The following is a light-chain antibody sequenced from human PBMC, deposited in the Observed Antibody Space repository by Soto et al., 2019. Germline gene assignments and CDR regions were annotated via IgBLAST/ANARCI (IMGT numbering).Light chain of an antibody. J-gene: IGKJ4*01. CDR2: DAS. Sequence: EIVMTQSPATLSVSPGEGATLSCKASQNVYNNLAWYQQRPGQPPRLLIYDASTRAPGISARFSGSGYGTEFTLIISSLQSEDFAVYFCRPCRNWPLTFGGGTKVEIK. CDR1: QNVYNN. CDR3: RPCRNWPLT. V-gene: IGKV3-15*01.